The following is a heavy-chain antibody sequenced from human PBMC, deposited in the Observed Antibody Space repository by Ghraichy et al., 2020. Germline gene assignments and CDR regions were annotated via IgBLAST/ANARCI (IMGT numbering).Heavy chain of an antibody. CDR3: ARDWKWDLTGVGYYYYYMDV. CDR1: GDSVSSNSAA. D-gene: IGHD1-26*01. V-gene: IGHV6-1*01. Sequence: SQTISLTCVISGDSVSSNSAAWNWIRQSPSRGLEWLGRTYYRSKWYNDYAVSVKSRITINPDTSKNQFSLQLNSVTPEDTAVYYCARDWKWDLTGVGYYYYYMDVWGKGTTVTVSS. J-gene: IGHJ6*03. CDR2: TYYRSKWYN.